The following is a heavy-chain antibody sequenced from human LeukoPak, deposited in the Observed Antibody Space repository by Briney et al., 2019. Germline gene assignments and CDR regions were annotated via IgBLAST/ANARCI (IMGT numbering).Heavy chain of an antibody. CDR3: ASGSMVFDY. CDR2: IYYSGST. CDR1: GGSISSYY. D-gene: IGHD4/OR15-4a*01. Sequence: SETLSLTCTVSGGSISSYYWSWIRQPPGKGLEWIGYIYYSGSTNYNPSLKSRVTISVDTSKNQFSLKLSSVTAADTAVYYCASGSMVFDYWGQGTLVTVSS. J-gene: IGHJ4*02. V-gene: IGHV4-59*01.